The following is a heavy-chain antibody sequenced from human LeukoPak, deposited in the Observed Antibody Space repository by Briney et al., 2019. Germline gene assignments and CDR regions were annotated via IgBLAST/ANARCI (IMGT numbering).Heavy chain of an antibody. CDR3: ARCEGYYYYYGMDV. Sequence: PSETLSLTCSVSGGSISNYYWSWIRQPAGKGLEWIGRIYTSGSTNYNPSLKSRVTMSVDTSKNQFSLKLSSVTAADTAVYYCARCEGYYYYYGMDVWGQGTTVTVSS. J-gene: IGHJ6*02. V-gene: IGHV4-4*07. CDR2: IYTSGST. CDR1: GGSISNYY.